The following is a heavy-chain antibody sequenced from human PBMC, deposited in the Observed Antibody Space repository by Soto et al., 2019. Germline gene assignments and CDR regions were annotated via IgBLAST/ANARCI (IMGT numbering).Heavy chain of an antibody. CDR1: GFTFSSYA. CDR3: AKDQGYCSSTSCRPPFDY. CDR2: ISGSGGST. D-gene: IGHD2-2*01. Sequence: GGSLRLSCAASGFTFSSYAMSWVRQAPGKGLEWVSAISGSGGSTYYADSVKGRFTISRDNSKNTLYLQMNSLRAEDTAVYYCAKDQGYCSSTSCRPPFDYWGQGTLVTVSS. J-gene: IGHJ4*02. V-gene: IGHV3-23*01.